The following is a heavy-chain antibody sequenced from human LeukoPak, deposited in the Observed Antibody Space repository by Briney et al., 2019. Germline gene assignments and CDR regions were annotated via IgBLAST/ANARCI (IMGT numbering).Heavy chain of an antibody. CDR3: APQQTYSPYNWFDP. Sequence: GGSLRLSCAASGFTVSSNHMSWVRQAPGTGLVWVSRIHPDGSITTYADSVKGRFTISRDNAKNTLYLQMNSLRAEDTAVYYCAPQQTYSPYNWFDPWGQGTLVTVSS. D-gene: IGHD5-12*01. J-gene: IGHJ5*02. CDR1: GFTVSSNH. V-gene: IGHV3-74*03. CDR2: IHPDGSIT.